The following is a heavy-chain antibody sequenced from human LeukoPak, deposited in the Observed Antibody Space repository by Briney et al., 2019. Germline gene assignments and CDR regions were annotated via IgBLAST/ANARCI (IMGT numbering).Heavy chain of an antibody. CDR1: GFTFSSYS. Sequence: GGSLRLSCAASGFTFSSYSMNWVRQAPGRGLEWVSSISSSSSYIYYADSAKGRFTISRDNAKISLYLQMNSLRAEDTAVYYCARETYYYDSSGYLPHPFDYWGQGTLVTVSS. J-gene: IGHJ4*02. V-gene: IGHV3-21*01. CDR2: ISSSSSYI. CDR3: ARETYYYDSSGYLPHPFDY. D-gene: IGHD3-22*01.